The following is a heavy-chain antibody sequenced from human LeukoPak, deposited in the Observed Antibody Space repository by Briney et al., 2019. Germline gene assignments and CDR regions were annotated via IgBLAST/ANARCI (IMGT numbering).Heavy chain of an antibody. CDR2: IYYSGST. CDR1: GGSITSSY. V-gene: IGHV4-59*01. J-gene: IGHJ4*02. D-gene: IGHD3-16*01. CDR3: ARDGGQNYNDC. Sequence: TPSETLSLTCTVSGGSITSSYWSWIRQPPGKGLEWIGYIYYSGSTNYNPSLKSRVTMSMDTSKNQFSLKLTSVTAADTAVYYCARDGGQNYNDCWGQGTLVTVSS.